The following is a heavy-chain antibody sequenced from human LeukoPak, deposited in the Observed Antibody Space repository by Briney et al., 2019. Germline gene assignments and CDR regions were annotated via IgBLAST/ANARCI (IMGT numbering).Heavy chain of an antibody. V-gene: IGHV4-59*01. Sequence: KSSETLSLTCTVSGGSISSYYWSWIRQPPGKGVEWIGYIYYSGSTNYNPSLKSRVTISVDTSKNQFSLKLSSVTAADTAVYYCARVGGDDAFDIWGQGTMVTVSS. CDR3: ARVGGDDAFDI. CDR1: GGSISSYY. J-gene: IGHJ3*02. CDR2: IYYSGST. D-gene: IGHD3-16*01.